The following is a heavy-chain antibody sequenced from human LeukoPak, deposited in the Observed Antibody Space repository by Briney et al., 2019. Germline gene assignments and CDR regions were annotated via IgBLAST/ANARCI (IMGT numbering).Heavy chain of an antibody. D-gene: IGHD6-6*01. CDR3: ARVRSDCSSSSPPDY. Sequence: GGSLRLSCAASGFTFSTYWMHWVRQAPGKGLVWVSRIDNGGSTTLYADSVRGRFIISRDNAKNTLYLQMNSLRPEDTAIYYCARVRSDCSSSSPPDYWGQGTPVTVSS. CDR2: IDNGGSTT. V-gene: IGHV3-74*01. CDR1: GFTFSTYW. J-gene: IGHJ4*02.